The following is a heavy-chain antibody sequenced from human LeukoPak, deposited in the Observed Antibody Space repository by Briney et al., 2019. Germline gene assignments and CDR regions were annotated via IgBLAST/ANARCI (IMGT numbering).Heavy chain of an antibody. CDR3: ARDRAFYATDV. Sequence: PSETLSLTCTVSGGSISSGSYYWSWIRQPPGKGLEWIGYIYYSGSTNYNPSLKSRVTISVDTSKNQFSLKLSSVTAADTAVYFCARDRAFYATDVWGQGTTVIVSS. V-gene: IGHV4-61*01. J-gene: IGHJ6*02. D-gene: IGHD2/OR15-2a*01. CDR1: GGSISSGSYY. CDR2: IYYSGST.